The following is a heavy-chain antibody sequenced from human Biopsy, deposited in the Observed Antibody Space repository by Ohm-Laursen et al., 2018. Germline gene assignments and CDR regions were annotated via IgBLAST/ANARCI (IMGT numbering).Heavy chain of an antibody. D-gene: IGHD3-22*01. CDR2: IFYRGST. Sequence: GTLSLTCAVSGGSISNNNYYWGWIRQPPGKGLEWIGSIFYRGSTHYKPSLKSRVNISVDTSKNQFSLKRNSVTAADTAVYYCARDYDTSGYYYVSWGQGTLVTVSS. CDR1: GGSISNNNYY. V-gene: IGHV4-39*01. J-gene: IGHJ5*02. CDR3: ARDYDTSGYYYVS.